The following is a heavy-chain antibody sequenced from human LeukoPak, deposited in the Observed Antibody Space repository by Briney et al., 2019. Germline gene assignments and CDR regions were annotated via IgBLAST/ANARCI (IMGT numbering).Heavy chain of an antibody. Sequence: PGGSLRLSCAASGFTFSSYAMSWVRQAPGKGLEWVSAISGSGGSTYYADSVKGRFTLSRDTSKNTLYLQMNSLRAEDTAVYYCARQYCGDDCRFDYWGQGTLVTVSS. CDR2: ISGSGGST. J-gene: IGHJ4*02. CDR1: GFTFSSYA. D-gene: IGHD2-21*02. CDR3: ARQYCGDDCRFDY. V-gene: IGHV3-23*01.